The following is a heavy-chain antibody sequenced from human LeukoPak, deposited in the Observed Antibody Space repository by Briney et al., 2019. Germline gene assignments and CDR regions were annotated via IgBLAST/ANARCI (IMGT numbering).Heavy chain of an antibody. D-gene: IGHD5-18*01. Sequence: SETLSLTCTVSGGSISSSSYYWGWIRQPPGKGLEWIGSIYYSGSTYYNPSLKSRVSIFVDTSKNQFSLKLSSVTAADTAVYYCARSGYGKLDYWGQGALVTVSS. V-gene: IGHV4-39*01. CDR3: ARSGYGKLDY. CDR2: IYYSGST. CDR1: GGSISSSSYY. J-gene: IGHJ4*02.